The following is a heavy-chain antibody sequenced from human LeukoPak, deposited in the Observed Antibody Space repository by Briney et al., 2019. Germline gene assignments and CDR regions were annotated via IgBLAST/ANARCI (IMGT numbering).Heavy chain of an antibody. D-gene: IGHD3-10*01. CDR3: AKFYGSGSSFDY. J-gene: IGHJ4*02. Sequence: GGSLRLSCAASGFTFSSYGMHWVRQAPGKGLEWVAVISYDGSNKYYADSVKGRFTISRDNSKNTLYLQMNGLRAEDTAVYYCAKFYGSGSSFDYWGQGTLVTVSS. V-gene: IGHV3-30*18. CDR2: ISYDGSNK. CDR1: GFTFSSYG.